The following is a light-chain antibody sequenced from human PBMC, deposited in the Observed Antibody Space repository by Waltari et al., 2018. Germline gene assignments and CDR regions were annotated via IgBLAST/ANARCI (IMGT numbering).Light chain of an antibody. Sequence: SSDLTQDTSLSVALGQTVRVTCQGDSPRRYYASWYQQRPGQAPILVLYGPDNRPSGIPDRFSGSTSGNTASLTITGAQAEDEADYYCHSRETFSTRLFGGGTRLTV. CDR3: HSRETFSTRL. J-gene: IGLJ2*01. CDR2: GPD. CDR1: SPRRYY. V-gene: IGLV3-19*01.